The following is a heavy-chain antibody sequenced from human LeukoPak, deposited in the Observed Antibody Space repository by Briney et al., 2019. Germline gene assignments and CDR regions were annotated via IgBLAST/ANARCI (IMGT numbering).Heavy chain of an antibody. D-gene: IGHD2-15*01. CDR1: GGSFSGYY. Sequence: SETLSLTCAVYGGSFSGYYWSWVRQPPGKGLEWIGEINDSGNTNYNPSLKSRVTMSVDTSKNQFSLKLTSVTAADTAVYYCARTRGWWFIDYWGQGTLVTVSS. CDR2: INDSGNT. V-gene: IGHV4-34*01. J-gene: IGHJ4*02. CDR3: ARTRGWWFIDY.